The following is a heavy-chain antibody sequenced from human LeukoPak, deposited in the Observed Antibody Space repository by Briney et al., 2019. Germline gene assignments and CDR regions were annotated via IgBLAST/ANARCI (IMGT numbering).Heavy chain of an antibody. J-gene: IGHJ4*02. CDR3: TREPRPANDFRSGYPYYFDC. CDR2: IYSSGNT. V-gene: IGHV3-66*03. D-gene: IGHD3-3*01. Sequence: GGSLRLSCAASGFTVSSNYMSWVRQAPGKGLEWVSVIYSSGNTYYADSVKGRFTISRDNSKNTLYLQMNSLRAEDTAVYYCTREPRPANDFRSGYPYYFDCWGQGTLVTVSS. CDR1: GFTVSSNY.